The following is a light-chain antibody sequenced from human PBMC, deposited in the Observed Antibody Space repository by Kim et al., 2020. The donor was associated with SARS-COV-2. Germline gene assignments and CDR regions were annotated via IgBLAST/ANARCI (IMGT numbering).Light chain of an antibody. J-gene: IGLJ1*01. CDR2: QDT. V-gene: IGLV3-1*01. CDR1: KLGDKY. CDR3: QAWDSTLNYV. Sequence: VSPEQTARNTCSGYKLGDKYTCWYQQKSGQAPVLVIYQDTRRPSGIPERFSGSNSGNTATLTISGTQAMDEADYYCQAWDSTLNYVFGTGTKVTVL.